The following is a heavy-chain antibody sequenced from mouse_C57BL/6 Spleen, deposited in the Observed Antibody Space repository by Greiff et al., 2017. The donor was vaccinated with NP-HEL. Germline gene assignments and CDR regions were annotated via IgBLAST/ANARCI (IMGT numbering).Heavy chain of an antibody. CDR1: GYTFTSYW. Sequence: VQLQQPGAELVKPGASVKLSCKASGYTFTSYWMHWVKQRPGQGLEWIGMIHPNSGSTNYNETFKSKATLTVDKSSSTAYLQLSSLTSEDSAVYYCAEHTTVAYWYFDVWGTGTTVTVSS. CDR2: IHPNSGST. CDR3: AEHTTVAYWYFDV. J-gene: IGHJ1*03. V-gene: IGHV1-64*01. D-gene: IGHD1-1*01.